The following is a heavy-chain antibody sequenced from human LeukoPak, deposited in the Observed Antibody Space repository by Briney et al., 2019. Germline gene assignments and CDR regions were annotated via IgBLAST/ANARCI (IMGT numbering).Heavy chain of an antibody. J-gene: IGHJ4*02. D-gene: IGHD2-8*01. CDR2: FDPEDGET. V-gene: IGHV1-24*01. CDR1: GYTLTELS. CDR3: AKIYCTNTVCTRGYFDY. Sequence: ASVKVSCKVSGYTLTELSMHWVRQAPGKGLEWMGGFDPEDGETIYAQKFQGRVTMTEDTSTDTAYMELSSLRSEDTAVYYCAKIYCTNTVCTRGYFDYWGQGTLVTVSS.